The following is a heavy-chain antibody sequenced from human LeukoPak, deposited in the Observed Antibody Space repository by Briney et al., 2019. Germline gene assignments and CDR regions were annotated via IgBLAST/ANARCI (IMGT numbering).Heavy chain of an antibody. V-gene: IGHV4-34*01. D-gene: IGHD3-22*01. Sequence: PSETLSLTCAVSGYSISSGYYWSWIRQPPGKGLEWIGEINHSGSTNYNPSLKSRVTISVDTSKNQFSLKLSSVTAADTAVYYCARHIRDILSAGSSGYYSCDPWGQGNLVTVSS. CDR1: GYSISSGYY. CDR2: INHSGST. CDR3: ARHIRDILSAGSSGYYSCDP. J-gene: IGHJ5*02.